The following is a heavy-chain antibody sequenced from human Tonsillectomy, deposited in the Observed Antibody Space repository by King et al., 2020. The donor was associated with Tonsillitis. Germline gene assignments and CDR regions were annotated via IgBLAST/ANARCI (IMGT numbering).Heavy chain of an antibody. CDR2: IRSKAYGGTT. V-gene: IGHV3-49*03. D-gene: IGHD2-15*01. Sequence: VQLVESGGGLVQPGRSLRLSCTASGFMFGDYAMSWFRQAPGKGLEWVGFIRSKAYGGTTEYAASVKGRFTISRDDSKSFAYLQMNSLKTEDIAVYYCTRLLKSTWYYYYGIDVWGQGTTVTVSS. CDR3: TRLLKSTWYYYYGIDV. J-gene: IGHJ6*02. CDR1: GFMFGDYA.